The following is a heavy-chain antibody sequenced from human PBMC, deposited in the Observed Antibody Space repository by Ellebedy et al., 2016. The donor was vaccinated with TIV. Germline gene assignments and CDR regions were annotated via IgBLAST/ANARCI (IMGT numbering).Heavy chain of an antibody. J-gene: IGHJ6*02. CDR3: AGKIAGYYYGLDV. CDR1: GGSITSYY. V-gene: IGHV4-59*08. Sequence: MPSETLSLTCTVSGGSITSYYWDWIRQPPGKGLEWIGYTHYSGGTYYNPSLKSRVTISIDTSRNQFSLRLTSVTAADTAVYFCAGKIAGYYYGLDVWGQGTTVTVSS. CDR2: THYSGGT.